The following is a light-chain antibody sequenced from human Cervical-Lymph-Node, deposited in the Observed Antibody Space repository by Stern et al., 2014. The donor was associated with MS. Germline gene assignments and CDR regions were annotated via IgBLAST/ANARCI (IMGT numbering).Light chain of an antibody. Sequence: DVVMTQSPLSLPVTPGEPASISCRSSQSLLHSNGNHYLDWYLQKPGQSPQLLIYWGSNRASGVPDRFSGSGSGTHFTLKISRVEAEDVGVYYCMQALQTPITFGQGTRLEIK. J-gene: IGKJ5*01. CDR3: MQALQTPIT. CDR1: QSLLHSNGNHY. CDR2: WGS. V-gene: IGKV2-28*01.